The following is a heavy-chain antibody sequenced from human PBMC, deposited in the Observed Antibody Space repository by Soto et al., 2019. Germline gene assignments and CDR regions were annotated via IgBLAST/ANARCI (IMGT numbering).Heavy chain of an antibody. CDR3: AKTETFNGYYNAFDY. CDR1: GFSFAGYA. J-gene: IGHJ4*02. D-gene: IGHD3-9*01. V-gene: IGHV3-23*01. Sequence: GGSLRLSCAASGFSFAGYALTWIRLAPGKGLEWVASISGGGGSTYYTDSVKGRFSISRDNSNRVVYLQMGSLTAGDTAVYYCAKTETFNGYYNAFDYWGQGTRVTVSS. CDR2: ISGGGGST.